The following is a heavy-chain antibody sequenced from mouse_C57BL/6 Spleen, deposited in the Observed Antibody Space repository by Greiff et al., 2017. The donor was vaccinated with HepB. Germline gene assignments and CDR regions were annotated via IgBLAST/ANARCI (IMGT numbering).Heavy chain of an antibody. CDR3: ARDGERDYAMDY. CDR1: GFTFSSYA. CDR2: ISDGGSYT. V-gene: IGHV5-4*01. Sequence: EVKLVESGGGLVKPGGSLKLSCAASGFTFSSYAMSWVRQTPEKRLEWVATISDGGSYTYYPDNVKGRFTISRDNAKNNLYLQMSHLKSEDTAMYYCARDGERDYAMDYWGQGTSVTVSS. J-gene: IGHJ4*01.